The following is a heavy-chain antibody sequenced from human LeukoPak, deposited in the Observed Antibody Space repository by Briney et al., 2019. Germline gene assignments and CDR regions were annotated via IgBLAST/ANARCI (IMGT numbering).Heavy chain of an antibody. J-gene: IGHJ4*02. V-gene: IGHV4-34*01. CDR2: INHSGST. D-gene: IGHD1-26*01. Sequence: SETLSLTCAVYGGSFSGYYWSWIRQPPGKGLEWIGEINHSGSTNYNPSLKSRVTISVDTSKNQFSLKLSSVTAADTAVYYCARGSSGDWGAVDYWGQGTLVTVSS. CDR3: ARGSSGDWGAVDY. CDR1: GGSFSGYY.